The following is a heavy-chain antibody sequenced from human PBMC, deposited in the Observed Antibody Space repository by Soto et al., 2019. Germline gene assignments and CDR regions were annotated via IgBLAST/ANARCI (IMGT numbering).Heavy chain of an antibody. J-gene: IGHJ4*02. CDR3: SRGILV. CDR1: GGSINSGGYC. D-gene: IGHD5-18*01. V-gene: IGHV4-31*03. Sequence: QVQLQESGPGLVKPSQTLSLTCTVSGGSINSGGYCWSWIRQHPGKGLDWIGCISYGGSTSYNPSLTSRVTICVDTSKNQFSLKLTSVTAADTAVYYCSRGILVWGQGALITVSS. CDR2: ISYGGST.